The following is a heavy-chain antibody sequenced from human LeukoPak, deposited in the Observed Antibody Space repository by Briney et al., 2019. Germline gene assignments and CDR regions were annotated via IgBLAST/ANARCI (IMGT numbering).Heavy chain of an antibody. Sequence: GGSLRLSCAASGFTFSSYGMHWVRQAPGKGLEGVAVISYDGSNKYYADSVKGRFTISRDNSKNTLYLQMNSLRAEDTAVYYCAKDPGVLWFGEFLPDYWGQGTLVTVSS. V-gene: IGHV3-30*18. D-gene: IGHD3-10*01. CDR1: GFTFSSYG. J-gene: IGHJ4*02. CDR3: AKDPGVLWFGEFLPDY. CDR2: ISYDGSNK.